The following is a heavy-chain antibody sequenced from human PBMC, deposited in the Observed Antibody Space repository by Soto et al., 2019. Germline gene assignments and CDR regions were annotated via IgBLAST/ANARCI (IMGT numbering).Heavy chain of an antibody. J-gene: IGHJ6*02. D-gene: IGHD2-15*01. CDR1: GFTFSSYG. Sequence: QVQLVESGGGVVQPERSLRLSCAASGFTFSSYGMHWVRQAPGKGLEWVAVIWYDGSNKYYADSVKGRFTISRDNSKNTLYLQMNSLRAEDTAVYYCARALVVEARYGMDVWGQGTTVTVSS. CDR3: ARALVVEARYGMDV. V-gene: IGHV3-33*01. CDR2: IWYDGSNK.